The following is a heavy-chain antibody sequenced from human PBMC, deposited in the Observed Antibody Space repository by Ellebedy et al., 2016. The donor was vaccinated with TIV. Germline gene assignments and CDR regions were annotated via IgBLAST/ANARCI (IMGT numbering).Heavy chain of an antibody. J-gene: IGHJ4*02. V-gene: IGHV2-26*04. CDR1: GFSFSNSRMG. D-gene: IGHD4-11*01. CDR3: AWIDYHSDYELQY. CDR2: IFSNDHK. Sequence: SGPTLVXPTATLTLTCSVSGFSFSNSRMGVSWVRQPPGKALEWLAHIFSNDHKSYSTSLKTRLTISKDTSKSQVVLTMTNVDPVDTATYFCAWIDYHSDYELQYWGQGTLVTVSS.